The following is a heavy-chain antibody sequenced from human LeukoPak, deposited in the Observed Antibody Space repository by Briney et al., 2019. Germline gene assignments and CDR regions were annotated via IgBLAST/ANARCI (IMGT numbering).Heavy chain of an antibody. J-gene: IGHJ4*02. CDR1: GGSFSGYY. CDR2: INHSGST. V-gene: IGHV4-34*01. CDR3: ARHSSSWYSHFDY. D-gene: IGHD6-13*01. Sequence: SETLSLTCAVYGGSFSGYYWSWIRQPPGKGLEWVGEINHSGSTNYNPSLKSRVTISVDTSKNQFSLKLSSVTAADTAVYYCARHSSSWYSHFDYWGQGTLVTVSS.